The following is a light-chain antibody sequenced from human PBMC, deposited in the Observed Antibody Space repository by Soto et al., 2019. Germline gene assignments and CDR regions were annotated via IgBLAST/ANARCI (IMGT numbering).Light chain of an antibody. V-gene: IGLV6-57*02. Sequence: NFMLTQPHSVSESPGKTVTISCTGTSGSIASNYVQWYQQRPGSAPTTVIYEDNQRPSEVPDRFSGSIDSSSNSASLTISGLETEDEADYYCQSYDSSLSGYVFGTGTKVTVL. CDR3: QSYDSSLSGYV. CDR1: SGSIASNY. J-gene: IGLJ1*01. CDR2: EDN.